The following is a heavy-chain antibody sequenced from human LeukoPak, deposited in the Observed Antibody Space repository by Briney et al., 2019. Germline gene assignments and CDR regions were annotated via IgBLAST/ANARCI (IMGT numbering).Heavy chain of an antibody. CDR3: AKLQQWLVKYYFDY. J-gene: IGHJ4*02. CDR2: ISGSGGST. CDR1: GFTFSSYA. Sequence: PGGSLRLSCAASGFTFSSYAVSWVRQAPGKGLEWVSAISGSGGSTYYADSVKGRFTISRDNSKNTLYLQMNSLRAEDTAVYYCAKLQQWLVKYYFDYWGQGTLVTVSS. D-gene: IGHD6-19*01. V-gene: IGHV3-23*01.